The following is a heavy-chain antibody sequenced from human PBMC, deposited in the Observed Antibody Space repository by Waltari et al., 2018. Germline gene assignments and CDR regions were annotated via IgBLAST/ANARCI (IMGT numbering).Heavy chain of an antibody. CDR1: GGSISTYY. CDR2: VYFSGCT. V-gene: IGHV4-59*01. Sequence: QVQLQESGPGLVKPSETLSLTCTVPGGSISTYYWSWIRQPPGKGLEWLGFVYFSGCTNTSPSLKSLVSMSVDTAKNQFALKLTSVTAADTAVYYCARGRVTVAGHFDSWGQGTRVTVSS. CDR3: ARGRVTVAGHFDS. J-gene: IGHJ4*02. D-gene: IGHD6-19*01.